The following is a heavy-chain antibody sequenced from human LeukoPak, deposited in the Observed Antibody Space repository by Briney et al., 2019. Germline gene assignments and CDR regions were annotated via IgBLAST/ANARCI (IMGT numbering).Heavy chain of an antibody. D-gene: IGHD2-2*01. CDR2: INHSGST. CDR3: ARGTSFYHDS. J-gene: IGHJ4*02. Sequence: ASETLSLTCTVYGGSSSGYYWSWIRQPPGKGLEWIGEINHSGSTNYNPSLKSRVTISVDTSKNQFSLKLSSVTAADTAVYYCARGTSFYHDSWGQGTLVTVSS. V-gene: IGHV4-34*01. CDR1: GGSSSGYY.